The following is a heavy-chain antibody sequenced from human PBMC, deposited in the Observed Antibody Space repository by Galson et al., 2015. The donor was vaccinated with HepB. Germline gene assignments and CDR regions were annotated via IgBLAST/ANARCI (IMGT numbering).Heavy chain of an antibody. Sequence: SVKVSCKASGYNFIRYGITWVRQAPGQGLEWMAWISPYSGNTNYIQGLQGRVTMTTDTSTSTVYMELRGLTSDDTAVYYCVRSSGAGNFGPYWGQGTLVTVSS. CDR2: ISPYSGNT. CDR1: GYNFIRYG. D-gene: IGHD2-8*02. J-gene: IGHJ4*02. V-gene: IGHV1-18*01. CDR3: VRSSGAGNFGPY.